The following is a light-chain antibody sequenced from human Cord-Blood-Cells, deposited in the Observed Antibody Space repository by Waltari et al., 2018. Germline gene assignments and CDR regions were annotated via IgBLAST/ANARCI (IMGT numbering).Light chain of an antibody. V-gene: IGLV2-11*01. CDR3: CSYAGSYTLV. CDR2: DVS. J-gene: IGLJ2*01. CDR1: SSEVGGYNY. Sequence: QSALTQPRPVSGSPGQSVTISCTGTSSEVGGYNYVPWYQQHPGKAPKLMIYDVSKRPSGVPDRFSGSKSGNTASLTISGLQAEDEADYYCCSYAGSYTLVFGGGTKLTVL.